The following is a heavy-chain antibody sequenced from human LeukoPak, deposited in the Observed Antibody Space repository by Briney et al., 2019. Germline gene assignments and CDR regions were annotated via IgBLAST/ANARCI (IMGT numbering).Heavy chain of an antibody. CDR3: ARDRESESDSEGDY. Sequence: PGGSLRLSCSASGFPFRRFWMSGARRARGKALEYVALIKQGGSEIYHMDSVKGRFNISRDDATNSLYLQMNSLRVEDTALYYCARDRESESDSEGDYWGQGTLVTVSS. J-gene: IGHJ4*02. CDR2: IKQGGSEI. CDR1: GFPFRRFW. D-gene: IGHD4-11*01. V-gene: IGHV3-7*01.